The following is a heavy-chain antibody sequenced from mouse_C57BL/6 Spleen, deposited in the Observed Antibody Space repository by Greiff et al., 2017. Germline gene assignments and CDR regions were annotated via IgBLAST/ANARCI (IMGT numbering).Heavy chain of an antibody. CDR1: GYTFTDYE. Sequence: QVQLQQSGAELVRPGASVTLSCKASGYTFTDYEMHWVKQTPVHGLAWIGAIDPETGGTAYKQKFQGKAILTADKSSSTAYMELRSLTSEDSAVYYCTKRGAYSNYGGSWFAYWGQGTLVTVSA. CDR2: IDPETGGT. D-gene: IGHD2-5*01. J-gene: IGHJ3*01. V-gene: IGHV1-15*01. CDR3: TKRGAYSNYGGSWFAY.